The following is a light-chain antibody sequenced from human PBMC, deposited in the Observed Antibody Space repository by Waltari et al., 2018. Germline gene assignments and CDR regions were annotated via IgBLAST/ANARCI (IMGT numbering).Light chain of an antibody. J-gene: IGLJ2*01. CDR1: SSDVGGYNC. CDR3: SSYTTSRTVV. CDR2: DVS. V-gene: IGLV2-14*03. Sequence: QSALTPPASVSGSPGQSITISCTGTSSDVGGYNCVSWYQQHPGKAPKLMIYDVSNRPSGVSNRFSGSKSGNTASLTISGLQAEDEADYYCSSYTTSRTVVFGGGTKLTVL.